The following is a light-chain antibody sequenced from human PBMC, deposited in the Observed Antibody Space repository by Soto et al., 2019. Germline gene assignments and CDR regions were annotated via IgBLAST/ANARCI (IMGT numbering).Light chain of an antibody. CDR2: DVS. V-gene: IGLV2-14*03. CDR3: SSYTSSSTHV. Sequence: QSALTQPASVSGSPGQSITISCTGTSSDVGAYNFVSWYQQHLGKVPKLMIFDVSSRPSGVSDLFSGSKSRNTASLTISGRQAEDEGDYYCSSYTSSSTHVFGSGTKNTVL. J-gene: IGLJ1*01. CDR1: SSDVGAYNF.